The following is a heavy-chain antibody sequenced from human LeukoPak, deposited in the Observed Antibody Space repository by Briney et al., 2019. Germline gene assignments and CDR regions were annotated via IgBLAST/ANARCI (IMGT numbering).Heavy chain of an antibody. CDR2: ISYDGSNK. V-gene: IGHV3-30*03. J-gene: IGHJ3*02. CDR1: GFTFSSYG. D-gene: IGHD2-15*01. CDR3: CAPSRYCRGGSCYPGAFDI. Sequence: GGSLRLSCAASGFTFSSYGMHWVRQAPGKGLEWVAVISYDGSNKYYADSVKGRFTISRDNSKNTLYLQMNSLRAEDTAVYYCCAPSRYCRGGSCYPGAFDIWGQGTMVTVSS.